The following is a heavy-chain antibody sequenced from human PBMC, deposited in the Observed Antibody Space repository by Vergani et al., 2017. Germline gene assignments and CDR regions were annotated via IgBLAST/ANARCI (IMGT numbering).Heavy chain of an antibody. V-gene: IGHV5-51*03. Sequence: EVQLVQSGAEVKKPGESLKISCKGSGYSFTSYWIGWVRQMPGKGLEWMGSIYPGDSDTRYSQSYQGQITITADKSISTAYLQWSSLKASDTAMYYCARARKAAPGVFDYWGQGTLVTVSS. CDR1: GYSFTSYW. D-gene: IGHD6-25*01. CDR2: IYPGDSDT. CDR3: ARARKAAPGVFDY. J-gene: IGHJ4*02.